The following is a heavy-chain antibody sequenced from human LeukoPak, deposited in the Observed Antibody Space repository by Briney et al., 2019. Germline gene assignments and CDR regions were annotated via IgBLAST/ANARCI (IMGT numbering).Heavy chain of an antibody. CDR2: ISAYNGNT. Sequence: ASVKVSCKASGYTFTSYGISWVRQAHGQGLEWMGWISAYNGNTNYAQKLQGRVTMTTDTSTSTAYMELRSLRSGDTAVYYCARIEDSYYYMDVWGKGTTVTVSS. CDR3: ARIEDSYYYMDV. J-gene: IGHJ6*03. V-gene: IGHV1-18*01. D-gene: IGHD3-22*01. CDR1: GYTFTSYG.